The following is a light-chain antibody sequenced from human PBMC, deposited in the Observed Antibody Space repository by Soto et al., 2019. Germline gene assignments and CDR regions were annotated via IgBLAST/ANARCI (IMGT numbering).Light chain of an antibody. Sequence: QSVLTQPPSASGIPGQRVTISCSGSSSNIGGNTVNWYQQLPGTAPKLLIHGDTLRPSGVPDRFSGSKSGTSASLAISGLQSEDEAEYYCATWDDSLNGVLFGGGTKLTVL. J-gene: IGLJ2*01. CDR3: ATWDDSLNGVL. V-gene: IGLV1-44*01. CDR1: SSNIGGNT. CDR2: GDT.